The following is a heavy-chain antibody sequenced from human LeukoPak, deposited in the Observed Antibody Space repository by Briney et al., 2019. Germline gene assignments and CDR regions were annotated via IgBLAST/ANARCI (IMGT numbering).Heavy chain of an antibody. V-gene: IGHV1-69*05. J-gene: IGHJ4*02. D-gene: IGHD3-22*01. CDR1: XXTFSSYA. CDR3: ARDYPKYYYDSSGYYSGSGDY. CDR2: IIPIFGTA. Sequence: SCKXSXXTFSSYAISWVRQAPGQGLEWRGGIIPIFGTANYAQKLQGGVTMTTDTSTSTAYMELRSLRSDDTAVYYCARDYPKYYYDSSGYYSGSGDYWGQGTLVTVSS.